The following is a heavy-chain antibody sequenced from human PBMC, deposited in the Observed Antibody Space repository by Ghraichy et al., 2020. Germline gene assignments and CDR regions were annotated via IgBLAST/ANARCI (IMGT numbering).Heavy chain of an antibody. Sequence: GALNISCAASGFTFSNYAMTWVRQAPGKGLEWVTSIRNNGGTHYTDSVKGRFTISRDNSKNTVHLQMSSLRAEDTAVYYCARPDPRLGTTGWAYYMDVWGQGTTVTVSS. CDR1: GFTFSNYA. D-gene: IGHD3-9*01. J-gene: IGHJ6*02. CDR2: IRNNGGT. V-gene: IGHV3-23*01. CDR3: ARPDPRLGTTGWAYYMDV.